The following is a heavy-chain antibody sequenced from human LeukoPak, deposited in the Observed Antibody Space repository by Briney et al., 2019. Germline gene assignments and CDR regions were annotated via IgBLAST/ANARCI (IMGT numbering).Heavy chain of an antibody. J-gene: IGHJ5*02. CDR2: ISAYNGNT. CDR3: ARDVNYSSGWWVWDSPSLGWFDP. Sequence: ASVKVSCKASGYTFTSYGISWVRQAHGQGLEWMGWISAYNGNTNYAQKLQGRVTMTTDTSTTTAYMELRSLRSDDTAVYYCARDVNYSSGWWVWDSPSLGWFDPWGQGTLVTVSS. D-gene: IGHD6-19*01. V-gene: IGHV1-18*01. CDR1: GYTFTSYG.